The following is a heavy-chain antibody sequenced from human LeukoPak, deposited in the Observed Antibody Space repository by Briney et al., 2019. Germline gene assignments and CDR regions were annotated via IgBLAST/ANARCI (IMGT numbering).Heavy chain of an antibody. J-gene: IGHJ6*02. CDR2: ISWNSGSI. Sequence: GGSLRLSCAASGFTFDDYAMHWVRQAPGKGLEWVSGISWNSGSIGYADSVKGRFTISRDNAKNSLYLQMNSLRAEDTALYYCGKIAAAGNGCYYGMGVWVQVTTVNV. D-gene: IGHD6-13*01. V-gene: IGHV3-9*01. CDR3: GKIAAAGNGCYYGMGV. CDR1: GFTFDDYA.